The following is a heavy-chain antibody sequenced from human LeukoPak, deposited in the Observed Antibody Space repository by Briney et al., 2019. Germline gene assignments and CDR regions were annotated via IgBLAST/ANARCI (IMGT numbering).Heavy chain of an antibody. CDR1: GGSISSYY. Sequence: SETLSLTCTVSGGSISSYYWSWIRQPPGKGLEWIGYIYYSGSTNYNPSLKSRVTISVDTSKNQFSLKLSSVTAADTAVYYCAIGRAGYLFDPWGQGTLVTVSS. CDR3: AIGRAGYLFDP. CDR2: IYYSGST. V-gene: IGHV4-59*01. D-gene: IGHD5-12*01. J-gene: IGHJ5*02.